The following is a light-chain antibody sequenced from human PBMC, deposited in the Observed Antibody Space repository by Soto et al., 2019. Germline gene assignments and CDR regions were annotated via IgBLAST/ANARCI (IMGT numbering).Light chain of an antibody. J-gene: IGKJ3*01. Sequence: DIQMTQSPSSLSASVGDRVTITCQASRDISNYLNLYQQKPGNAPNLLIYDASSLQSGVPSRFSGSGSGTDFTFTISSLQPEDFATYFCQQYVDLPFTFGPGTRVD. CDR2: DAS. CDR1: RDISNY. CDR3: QQYVDLPFT. V-gene: IGKV1-33*01.